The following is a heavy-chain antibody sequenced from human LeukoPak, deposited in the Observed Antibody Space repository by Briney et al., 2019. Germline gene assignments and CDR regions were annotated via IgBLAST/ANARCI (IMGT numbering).Heavy chain of an antibody. J-gene: IGHJ6*03. CDR2: IKQDGSDI. CDR1: GFTFNGVW. D-gene: IGHD4-17*01. Sequence: PGGSLRLSCGASGFTFNGVWMSWVRQAPGKGLEWVANIKQDGSDIYYLGSVRGRFTISRDNAMNSLYLQMNSLRAEDTAVYYCTRDALYGDPSYYYMDVWGKGTTVTVSS. CDR3: TRDALYGDPSYYYMDV. V-gene: IGHV3-7*01.